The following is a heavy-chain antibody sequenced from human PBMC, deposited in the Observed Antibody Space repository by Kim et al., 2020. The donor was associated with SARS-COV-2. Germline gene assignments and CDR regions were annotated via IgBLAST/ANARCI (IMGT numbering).Heavy chain of an antibody. D-gene: IGHD3-22*01. J-gene: IGHJ3*02. Sequence: ASVKVSCKASGYTFTGYYMHWVRQAPGQGLEWMGRINPNSGGTNYAQKFQGRVTMTRDTSISTAYMELSRLRSDDTAVYYCARDYYYDSSGYYYSGPHDAFDIWGQGTMVTVSS. CDR1: GYTFTGYY. V-gene: IGHV1-2*06. CDR3: ARDYYYDSSGYYYSGPHDAFDI. CDR2: INPNSGGT.